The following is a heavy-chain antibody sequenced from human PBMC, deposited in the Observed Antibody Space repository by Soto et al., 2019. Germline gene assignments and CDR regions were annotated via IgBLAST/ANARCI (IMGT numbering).Heavy chain of an antibody. CDR1: GYTFSTYG. V-gene: IGHV1-18*01. CDR2: ISGYNGNT. D-gene: IGHD6-6*01. J-gene: IGHJ3*02. CDR3: ARDRGAARTMNAFDI. Sequence: GASVKVSCKASGYTFSTYGVTWVRQAPGQGLEWMGWISGYNGNTNYAQKHQGRVSMTTETSTSTAYMELRSLTSDDTAVYYCARDRGAARTMNAFDIWGQGTMVTVSS.